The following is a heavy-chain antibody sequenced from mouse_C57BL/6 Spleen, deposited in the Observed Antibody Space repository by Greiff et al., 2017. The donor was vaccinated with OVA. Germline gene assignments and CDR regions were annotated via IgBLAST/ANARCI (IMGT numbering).Heavy chain of an antibody. J-gene: IGHJ2*01. CDR2: IHPNSGST. Sequence: QVQLQQPGAELVKPGASVKLSCKASGYTFTSYWMHWVKQRPGQGLEWIGMIHPNSGSTNYNEKFKSKATLTVDKSSSTAYMQLSSLTSKDSAVYYCARAGGPRDFDYWGQGTTLTVSS. CDR3: ARAGGPRDFDY. CDR1: GYTFTSYW. V-gene: IGHV1-64*01.